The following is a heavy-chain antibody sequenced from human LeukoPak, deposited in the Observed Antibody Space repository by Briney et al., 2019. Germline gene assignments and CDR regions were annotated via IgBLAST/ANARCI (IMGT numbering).Heavy chain of an antibody. J-gene: IGHJ6*03. V-gene: IGHV1-18*01. CDR1: GYTFASYG. CDR3: ARESGYSYYYYYMDV. D-gene: IGHD5-12*01. Sequence: ASVKVSFKASGYTFASYGITWVRQAPGQGLEWMGWISTYNGNTNYAQKLQGRVTMTTDTSTSTAYMELRSLRSDDTAVYYCARESGYSYYYYYMDVWGKGTTVTASS. CDR2: ISTYNGNT.